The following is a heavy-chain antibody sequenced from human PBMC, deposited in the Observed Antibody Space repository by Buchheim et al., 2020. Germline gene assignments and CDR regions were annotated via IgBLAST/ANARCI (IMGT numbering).Heavy chain of an antibody. Sequence: QVQLQESGPGLVKPSETLSLTCTVSGGSISSYYWSWIRQPPGKGLEWIGYIYYSGSTNYNPSLQSRVTISVDTSKNQFSLKLSSVTAADTAVYYCARVRKYDYSKRDWYFDLWGRGTL. D-gene: IGHD4-11*01. CDR2: IYYSGST. CDR3: ARVRKYDYSKRDWYFDL. J-gene: IGHJ2*01. V-gene: IGHV4-59*01. CDR1: GGSISSYY.